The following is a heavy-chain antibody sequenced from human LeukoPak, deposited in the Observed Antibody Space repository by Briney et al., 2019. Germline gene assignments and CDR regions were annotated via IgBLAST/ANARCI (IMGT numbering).Heavy chain of an antibody. Sequence: PGGSLRLSCAASGFTFSSYSMNWVRQAPGKGLEWVSSISSSSSYMYYADSVKGRFTISRDNAKNSLYLQMNSLRAEDTAVYYCARDPEDYWGQGTLVTVSS. J-gene: IGHJ4*02. CDR2: ISSSSSYM. CDR3: ARDPEDY. V-gene: IGHV3-21*01. CDR1: GFTFSSYS.